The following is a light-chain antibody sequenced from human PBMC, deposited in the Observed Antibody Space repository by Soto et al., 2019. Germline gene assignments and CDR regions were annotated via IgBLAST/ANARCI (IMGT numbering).Light chain of an antibody. J-gene: IGKJ5*01. CDR2: DAS. Sequence: EIVLTQSPVTLSLSPGQGSALSCRASQSISNYLAWYQQKPGQAPRLLIYDASNRATGTPARFSGSGSGTDFTLTISRLEPEDFAVYYCQQRSNWPPSITFGQGTRREIK. CDR1: QSISNY. V-gene: IGKV3-11*01. CDR3: QQRSNWPPSIT.